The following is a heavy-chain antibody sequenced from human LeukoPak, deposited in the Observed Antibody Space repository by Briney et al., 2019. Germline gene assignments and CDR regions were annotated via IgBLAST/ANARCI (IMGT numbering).Heavy chain of an antibody. V-gene: IGHV3-9*01. J-gene: IGHJ4*02. D-gene: IGHD1-26*01. Sequence: SLRLSCAASGFTFDDYAMHWVRQAPGKGLEWVSGISWNSGSIGYADSVKGRFTISRDNSKNTLYLQMNSLRAEDTAVYYCAKSETLYSGSYPGFDYWGQGTLVTVSS. CDR1: GFTFDDYA. CDR3: AKSETLYSGSYPGFDY. CDR2: ISWNSGSI.